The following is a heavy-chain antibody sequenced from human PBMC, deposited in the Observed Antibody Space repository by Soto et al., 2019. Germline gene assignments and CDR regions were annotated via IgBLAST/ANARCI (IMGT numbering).Heavy chain of an antibody. Sequence: EVQLLESGGGVVQPGGSLRLSCAASGFTFSSYAMSWVRQAPGKGLEWVSAISGSGGSTYYADSVKGRFTISRDNSKNTLYLQMNSLRAEDTAVYYCAKGSGVVTTYYYFDYWGQGTLVTVSS. CDR2: ISGSGGST. CDR1: GFTFSSYA. CDR3: AKGSGVVTTYYYFDY. D-gene: IGHD2-21*02. V-gene: IGHV3-23*01. J-gene: IGHJ4*02.